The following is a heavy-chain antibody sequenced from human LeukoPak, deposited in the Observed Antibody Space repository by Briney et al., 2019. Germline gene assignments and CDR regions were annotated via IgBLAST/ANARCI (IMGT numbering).Heavy chain of an antibody. D-gene: IGHD3-10*02. CDR1: GGSFSGYY. CDR2: INHSGST. CDR3: ARMFARGYFDY. J-gene: IGHJ4*02. V-gene: IGHV4-34*01. Sequence: SETLSLTCAVYGGSFSGYYWSWIRQPPGKGLEWIGEINHSGSTNYNPSLKSRVTISVDTSKNQFSLKLSSVTAADTAVYYRARMFARGYFDYWGQGTLVTVSS.